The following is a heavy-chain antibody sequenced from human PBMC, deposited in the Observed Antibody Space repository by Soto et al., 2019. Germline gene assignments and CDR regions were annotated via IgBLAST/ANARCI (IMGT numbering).Heavy chain of an antibody. CDR1: GFTFSNYA. Sequence: EVQLSESGGGLVQPGGSLRLSYAASGFTFSNYAMNWVRQAPGKGLEWVSTITGGGGSAYYADSVKGRFTISRDNSKNTLYLQMNSLRAEDTAVYYCAPRMVRGVNVNFYMDVWGKGTTVTVSS. J-gene: IGHJ6*03. CDR3: APRMVRGVNVNFYMDV. D-gene: IGHD3-10*01. CDR2: ITGGGGSA. V-gene: IGHV3-23*01.